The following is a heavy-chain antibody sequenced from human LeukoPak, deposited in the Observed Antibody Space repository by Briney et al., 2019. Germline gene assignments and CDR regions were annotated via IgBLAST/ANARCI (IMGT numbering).Heavy chain of an antibody. V-gene: IGHV3-30*03. CDR3: ARDGYSGYDRGTYDY. CDR2: IAYDGNNT. CDR1: GFIFSDYG. J-gene: IGHJ4*02. D-gene: IGHD5-12*01. Sequence: GGSLRLSCVASGFIFSDYGIQWVRQAPGKGLEWVAVIAYDGNNTYYGDSVRGRFTISRDNAKNSLYLQMNSLRAEDTAVYYCARDGYSGYDRGTYDYWGQGTLVTVSS.